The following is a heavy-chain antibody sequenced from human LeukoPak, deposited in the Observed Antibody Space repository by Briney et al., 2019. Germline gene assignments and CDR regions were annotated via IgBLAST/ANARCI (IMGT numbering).Heavy chain of an antibody. V-gene: IGHV4-4*02. J-gene: IGHJ3*02. CDR1: GGSISSTNW. CDR3: ASFKVGHDAFDI. D-gene: IGHD1-26*01. CDR2: LHLSGRT. Sequence: SGTLCLTCGVSGGSISSTNWWTWVRQPPGEGLEWIGELHLSGRTNYNPSLESRVTMSVDTSKNQFSLKLSSVTAADTAVYYCASFKVGHDAFDIWGQGTMVTVSS.